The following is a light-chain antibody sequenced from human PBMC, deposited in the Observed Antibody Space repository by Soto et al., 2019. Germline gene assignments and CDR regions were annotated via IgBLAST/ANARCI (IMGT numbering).Light chain of an antibody. CDR2: EAG. V-gene: IGLV2-14*01. CDR1: SNDVGANNY. CDR3: TSYTSTSTLV. Sequence: QSALTQPASVSGSPGQSITISCTGTSNDVGANNYVSWYQHHPGKAPKILRYEAGNRPSGVSHRFSGSKSGNTASLTISGLQAEDEADYFCTSYTSTSTLVFGGGTKLTVL. J-gene: IGLJ2*01.